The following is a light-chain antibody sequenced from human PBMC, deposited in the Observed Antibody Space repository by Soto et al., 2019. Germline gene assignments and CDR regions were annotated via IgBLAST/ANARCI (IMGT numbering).Light chain of an antibody. CDR1: NIGRKS. CDR3: QLWDSNSDHVV. J-gene: IGLJ2*01. V-gene: IGLV3-21*02. Sequence: VLTQPPSVSVAPGQTARITCGGTNIGRKSVHWYQQKPGQAPVVVVYDDRDRPSGIPERFSGSNSGNTAALTISRVEAGDEADYYCQLWDSNSDHVVFGVGTKLTVL. CDR2: DDR.